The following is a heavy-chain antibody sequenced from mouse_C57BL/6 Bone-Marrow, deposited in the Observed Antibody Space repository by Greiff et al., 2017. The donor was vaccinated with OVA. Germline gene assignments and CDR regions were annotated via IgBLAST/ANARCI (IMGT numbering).Heavy chain of an antibody. CDR3: ARGPGY. Sequence: EVHLVESGGDLVKPGGSLKLSCAASGFTFSSYGMSWVRQTPDKRLEWVATISSGGSYTYYPDSVKGRFTISRDNAKNTLYLQMSSLKSEDTAMYYCARGPGYWGQGTTLTVSS. J-gene: IGHJ2*01. V-gene: IGHV5-6*01. CDR1: GFTFSSYG. CDR2: ISSGGSYT.